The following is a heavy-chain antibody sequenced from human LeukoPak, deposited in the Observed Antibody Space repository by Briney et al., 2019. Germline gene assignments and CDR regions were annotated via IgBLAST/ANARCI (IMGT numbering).Heavy chain of an antibody. D-gene: IGHD1-26*01. CDR2: ISSSGTYI. CDR3: VRDRGSYRPIDY. CDR1: GFTFSSYW. V-gene: IGHV3-21*01. Sequence: GVSLRLSCAASGFTFSSYWMSWVRQAPGKGLEWVSSISSSGTYIYYRDSVKGRFTISRDNAENSLYLEMNSLRVEDTAIYYCVRDRGSYRPIDYWGQGTLVTVSS. J-gene: IGHJ4*02.